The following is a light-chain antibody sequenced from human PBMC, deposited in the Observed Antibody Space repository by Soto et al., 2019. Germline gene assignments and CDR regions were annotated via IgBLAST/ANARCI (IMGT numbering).Light chain of an antibody. CDR1: KLGDKY. V-gene: IGLV3-1*01. CDR2: QDN. J-gene: IGLJ2*01. Sequence: SYELTQPPSVSVSPGQTASITCSGDKLGDKYACWYQQKPGQSPVLVIYQDNKRPSGIPERFSGSNSGNTATLTISGTQGTDAADYYCQAWDSSTVVFGGGTKLTVL. CDR3: QAWDSSTVV.